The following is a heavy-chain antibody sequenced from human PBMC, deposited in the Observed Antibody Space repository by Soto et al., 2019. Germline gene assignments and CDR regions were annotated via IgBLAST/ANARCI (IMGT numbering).Heavy chain of an antibody. CDR1: GGSISSGGYY. V-gene: IGHV4-31*03. CDR2: IYYSGST. CDR3: AREGVRLGEFSLYRGAYYYGMDV. J-gene: IGHJ6*02. Sequence: QVQLQESGPGLVKPSQTLSLTCTVSGGSISSGGYYWSWIRQHRGKGLEWIGYIYYSGSTYYNPSLKSRVTISVDTSKNQFSLKLISVTAADTAVYYCAREGVRLGEFSLYRGAYYYGMDVWGQGTTVTVSS. D-gene: IGHD3-16*02.